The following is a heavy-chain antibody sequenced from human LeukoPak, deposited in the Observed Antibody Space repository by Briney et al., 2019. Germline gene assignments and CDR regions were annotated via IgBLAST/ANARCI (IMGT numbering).Heavy chain of an antibody. V-gene: IGHV1-2*02. CDR3: ARASIAARPVYNWFDP. CDR2: INPNSGGT. D-gene: IGHD6-6*01. CDR1: GYTFTGYY. Sequence: ASVKVSCKASGYTFTGYYMHWVRQAPGQGLEWMGWINPNSGGTNYAQKFQGRVTMTRDTSISTAYMVLSRLRSDDTAVYYCARASIAARPVYNWFDPWGQGTLVTVSS. J-gene: IGHJ5*02.